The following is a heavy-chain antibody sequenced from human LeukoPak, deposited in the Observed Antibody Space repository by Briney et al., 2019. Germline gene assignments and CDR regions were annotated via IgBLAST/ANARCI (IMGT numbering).Heavy chain of an antibody. V-gene: IGHV3-48*04. D-gene: IGHD2-2*03. J-gene: IGHJ4*02. CDR1: GFDFSIYR. CDR3: ARDQVGYCSSTSCQPYYFDY. Sequence: GGSLRLSCAASGFDFSIYRMNWVRQAPGKGLEWVSYIHLSGTPTHYAEVVKGRFSISRDNAKNSLYLQMNSLRAEDTAVYYCARDQVGYCSSTSCQPYYFDYWGQGTLVTVSS. CDR2: IHLSGTPT.